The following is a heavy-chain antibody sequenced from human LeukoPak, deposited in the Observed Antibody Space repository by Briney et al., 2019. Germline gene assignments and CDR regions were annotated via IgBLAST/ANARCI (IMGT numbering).Heavy chain of an antibody. CDR1: GGSISSSSYY. CDR2: IYYSGST. D-gene: IGHD5-12*01. V-gene: IGHV4-39*07. Sequence: SETLSLTCTVSGGSISSSSYYWGWIRQPPGKGLEWIGSIYYSGSTYYNPSLKSRVTISVDTSKNQFSLKLSSVTAADTAVYYCAVIVATMMRPSWFGPWGQGTLVTVSS. J-gene: IGHJ5*02. CDR3: AVIVATMMRPSWFGP.